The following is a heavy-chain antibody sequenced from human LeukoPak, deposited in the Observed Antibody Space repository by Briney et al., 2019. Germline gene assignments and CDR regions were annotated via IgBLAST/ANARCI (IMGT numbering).Heavy chain of an antibody. CDR1: GFALSTSGVG. D-gene: IGHD1-26*01. Sequence: ESGPTLVKPTQTLTLTCTFSGFALSTSGVGVGWIRQPPGKALEWLALIYWNDDKRYSPSLKSRLTITQDTSKNQVVLTMTNMDPVDTATYYCAHRPMGNWFDPWGQGTLVTVSS. V-gene: IGHV2-5*01. CDR3: AHRPMGNWFDP. J-gene: IGHJ5*02. CDR2: IYWNDDK.